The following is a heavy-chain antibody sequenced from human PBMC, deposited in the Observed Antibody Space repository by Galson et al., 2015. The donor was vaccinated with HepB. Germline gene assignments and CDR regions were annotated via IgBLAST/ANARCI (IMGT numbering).Heavy chain of an antibody. J-gene: IGHJ6*02. D-gene: IGHD3-22*01. CDR2: MYHSGST. V-gene: IGHV4-59*08. Sequence: ETLSLTCTVSGGSIRHYYWSWIRQPPGRGLEWIAYMYHSGSTKYNPSLKGRVTISIDTSKNHFSLKMSSVTAADTAVYYCARHFVPWYYDTSGSPVGDPYYGVDVWGQGTTVTVSS. CDR1: GGSIRHYY. CDR3: ARHFVPWYYDTSGSPVGDPYYGVDV.